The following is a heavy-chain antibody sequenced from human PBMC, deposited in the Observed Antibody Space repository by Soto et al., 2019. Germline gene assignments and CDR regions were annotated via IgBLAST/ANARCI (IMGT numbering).Heavy chain of an antibody. D-gene: IGHD3-3*01. J-gene: IGHJ6*01. V-gene: IGHV4-4*07. CDR2: IYTSGST. CDR1: DGSIGNHG. Sequence: PDPYTVADGSIGNHGWSWIRQPAGKGLEWIGRIYTSGSTNYNPSLKSRVTMSVDTSKNQFSLKLSSVTAADTAVYDCARVERWYYSGMAFWG. CDR3: ARVERWYYSGMAF.